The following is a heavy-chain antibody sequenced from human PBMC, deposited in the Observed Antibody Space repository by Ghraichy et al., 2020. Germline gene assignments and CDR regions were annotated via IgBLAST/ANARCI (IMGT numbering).Heavy chain of an antibody. V-gene: IGHV4-39*01. CDR1: GGSISSSSYY. D-gene: IGHD3-22*01. Sequence: SETLSLTCTVSGGSISSSSYYWGWIRQPPGKGLEWIGSVYYSGGTYYNTSLKSRVTISVDTSKNQFSLKLSSVTAADTAVYFCASPNYYDSSGYYYTWNYWGQGTLVTVSS. J-gene: IGHJ4*02. CDR2: VYYSGGT. CDR3: ASPNYYDSSGYYYTWNY.